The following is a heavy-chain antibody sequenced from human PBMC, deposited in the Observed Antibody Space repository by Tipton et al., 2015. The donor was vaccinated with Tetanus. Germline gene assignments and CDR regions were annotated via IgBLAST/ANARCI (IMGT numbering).Heavy chain of an antibody. CDR2: MNHSGST. V-gene: IGHV4-34*01. D-gene: IGHD2-15*01. CDR3: ACLPVGGRYYYYGMDV. CDR1: GGSFSGYS. Sequence: TLSLTCAVYGGSFSGYSWSWVRQPPGKGLEWIGEMNHSGSTNYNPSLKSRVTISVDPSKNQFSLKLSSVTAADTAVYYCACLPVGGRYYYYGMDVWGQGTTVTVSS. J-gene: IGHJ6*02.